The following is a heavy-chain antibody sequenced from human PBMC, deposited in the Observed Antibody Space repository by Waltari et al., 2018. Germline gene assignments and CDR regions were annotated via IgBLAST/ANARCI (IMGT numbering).Heavy chain of an antibody. CDR2: ISYDGSNT. D-gene: IGHD3-10*01. CDR1: GLLFSTEG. CDR3: TKDMFYGSGNLFDI. J-gene: IGHJ3*02. V-gene: IGHV3-30*18. Sequence: QVQLVESRGGGVQPGRSLRLSCAASGLLFSTEGMHWVRQAPGKGLEWVAVISYDGSNTFYADSVKGRFTISRDNSQNTLYLQMKSLRDEDSALYHCTKDMFYGSGNLFDIWGQGTMVTVSS.